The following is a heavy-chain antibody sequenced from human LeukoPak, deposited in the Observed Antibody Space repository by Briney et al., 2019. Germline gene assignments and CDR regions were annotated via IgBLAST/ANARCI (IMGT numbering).Heavy chain of an antibody. CDR3: ARNSGWYGIS. CDR2: IEYGESTT. D-gene: IGHD6-19*01. V-gene: IGHV3-23*01. CDR1: GFTLSSYE. Sequence: PGGSLRLSCMVSGFTLSSYEMSWLRQAPGKGLEWVSSIEYGESTTHYADSVRGRFTISRDNYKNTLYLQLTSLSDDDTAVYFCARNSGWYGISWGQGTLVIVSS. J-gene: IGHJ4*02.